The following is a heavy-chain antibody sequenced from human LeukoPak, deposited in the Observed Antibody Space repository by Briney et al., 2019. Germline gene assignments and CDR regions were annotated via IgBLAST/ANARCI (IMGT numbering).Heavy chain of an antibody. Sequence: GRSLRLSCAASGFTFDDYAMHWVRQAPGKGLEWVSGISWNSGSIGYADSVKGRFTISRDNAKNSLYLQMNSLRAEDTALYYCARHSKRLQLLGELVYWFDPWGQGTLVTVSS. CDR3: ARHSKRLQLLGELVYWFDP. J-gene: IGHJ5*02. CDR2: ISWNSGSI. CDR1: GFTFDDYA. V-gene: IGHV3-9*01. D-gene: IGHD5-24*01.